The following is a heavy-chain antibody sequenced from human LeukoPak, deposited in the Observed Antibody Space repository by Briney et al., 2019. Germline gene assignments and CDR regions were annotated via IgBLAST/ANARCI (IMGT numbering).Heavy chain of an antibody. CDR1: GGSISTEY. V-gene: IGHV4-59*08. D-gene: IGHD6-19*01. J-gene: IGHJ5*02. Sequence: PSETLSLTCTVSGGSISTEYWSWIRQPPGKGLEWIGDIFYSGSTTYNPSLKSRLTISVDTSKNRYSLKLSSVTAADTAIYYCARLSSGWFDHWGQGALVTVSS. CDR2: IFYSGST. CDR3: ARLSSGWFDH.